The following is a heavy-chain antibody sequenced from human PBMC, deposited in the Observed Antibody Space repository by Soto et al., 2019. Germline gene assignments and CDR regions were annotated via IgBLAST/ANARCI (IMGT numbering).Heavy chain of an antibody. V-gene: IGHV1-18*01. Sequence: VASVKVSCKTSGYTFTSYGISWVRQAPGQGLEWMGWISTYNGNTNSAQKFQGRGIMTIDTSTRTAYMELRSLRSDDTAVYYCASSRSREFDPWGQGTLVTVSS. J-gene: IGHJ5*02. CDR2: ISTYNGNT. CDR3: ASSRSREFDP. CDR1: GYTFTSYG. D-gene: IGHD6-13*01.